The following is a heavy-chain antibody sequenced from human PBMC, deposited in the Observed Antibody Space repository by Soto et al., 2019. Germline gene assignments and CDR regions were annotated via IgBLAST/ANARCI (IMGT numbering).Heavy chain of an antibody. CDR2: IYYSGST. CDR1: GGSISSSSYY. Sequence: SETLSLTCTVSGGSISSSSYYWGWIRQPPGKGLEWIGSIYYSGSTYYKPSLKSRVTISVDTSKNQISLKLSSVTAADTAVYYCARQPYFGELFYPAINWFDPWGQGTLVTVSS. V-gene: IGHV4-39*01. J-gene: IGHJ5*02. D-gene: IGHD3-10*01. CDR3: ARQPYFGELFYPAINWFDP.